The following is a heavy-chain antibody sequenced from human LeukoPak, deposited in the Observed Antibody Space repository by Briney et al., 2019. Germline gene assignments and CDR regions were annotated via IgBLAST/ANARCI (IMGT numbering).Heavy chain of an antibody. CDR3: IATGVFDY. D-gene: IGHD1-26*01. J-gene: IGHJ4*02. Sequence: ASVKVSCKTSGYTFTGYYMHWVRQAPGQGLEWMGWINPDSGGTNYAQKFQGRVTMTRDTSTSTVYMELSSLRSEDTAVYYCIATGVFDYWGQGTLVTVSS. CDR2: INPDSGGT. V-gene: IGHV1-2*02. CDR1: GYTFTGYY.